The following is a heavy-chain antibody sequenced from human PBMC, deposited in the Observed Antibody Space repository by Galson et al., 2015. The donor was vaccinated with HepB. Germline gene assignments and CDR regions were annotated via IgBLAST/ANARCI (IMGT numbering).Heavy chain of an antibody. CDR1: GFTVTNNH. D-gene: IGHD3-22*01. CDR2: VYAGDTT. V-gene: IGHV3-66*02. J-gene: IGHJ5*02. Sequence: SLRLSCAASGFTVTNNHMGWVRQTPGKGLEWVSIVYAGDTTFYADSVRGRFTTSRDNSKNTLFLQMNSLRAEDTAVYFCAGLQYKYDSRGYRTNWFDPWGQGTLVTVSS. CDR3: AGLQYKYDSRGYRTNWFDP.